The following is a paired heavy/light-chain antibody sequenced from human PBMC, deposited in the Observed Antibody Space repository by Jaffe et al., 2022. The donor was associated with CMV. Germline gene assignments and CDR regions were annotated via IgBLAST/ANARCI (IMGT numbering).Light chain of an antibody. J-gene: IGLJ1*01. V-gene: IGLV3-1*01. CDR2: QDS. CDR3: QAWDSSTLYV. CDR1: KLGDKY. Sequence: SYELTQPPSVSVSPGQTASITCSGDKLGDKYACWYQQKPGQSPVLVIYQDSKRPSGIPERFSGSNSGNTATLTISGTQAMDEADYYCQAWDSSTLYVFGTGTKVTVL.
Heavy chain of an antibody. D-gene: IGHD6-19*01. CDR3: ARDSGFGWQWLPKSGGGAFDI. Sequence: QVQLQQSGPGLVKPSQTLSLTCAISGDSVSSNSAAWNWIRQSPSRGLEWLGRTYYRSKWYNDYAVSVKSRITINPDTSKNQFSLQLNSVTPEDTAVYYCARDSGFGWQWLPKSGGGAFDIWGQGTMVTVSS. V-gene: IGHV6-1*01. J-gene: IGHJ3*02. CDR2: TYYRSKWYN. CDR1: GDSVSSNSAA.